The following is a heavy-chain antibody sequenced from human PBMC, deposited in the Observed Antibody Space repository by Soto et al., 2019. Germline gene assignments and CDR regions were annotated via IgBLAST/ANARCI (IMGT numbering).Heavy chain of an antibody. D-gene: IGHD3-22*01. CDR3: AKGRYFDSSGGCANY. Sequence: EVKLLESGGGLIPPGASARLSCVTSGFIFDSYAMSWVRQSPGRRLEWVAAISGSGHATYYTRSVQGRFLISRDKSKKTVFLQMNNLRAEDTAVYYCAKGRYFDSSGGCANYWGLGTLVTVSS. CDR1: GFIFDSYA. CDR2: ISGSGHAT. J-gene: IGHJ4*02. V-gene: IGHV3-23*01.